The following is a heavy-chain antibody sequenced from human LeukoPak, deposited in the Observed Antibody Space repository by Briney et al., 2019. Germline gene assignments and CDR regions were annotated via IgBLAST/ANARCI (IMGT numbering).Heavy chain of an antibody. V-gene: IGHV3-13*01. D-gene: IGHD5-12*01. CDR2: IDIPGNT. CDR1: GFTLSTYD. Sequence: GGSLRLSCAASGFTLSTYDMHWVRQPTGKGLEWVSGIDIPGNTYYPDSVKGRFTISRDNSKNTLYLQMNSLGAEDTAVYYCARDVATIRYYYFDYWGQGTLVTVSS. CDR3: ARDVATIRYYYFDY. J-gene: IGHJ4*02.